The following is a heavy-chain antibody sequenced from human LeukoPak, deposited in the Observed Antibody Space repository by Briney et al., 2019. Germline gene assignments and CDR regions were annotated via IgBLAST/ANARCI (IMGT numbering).Heavy chain of an antibody. Sequence: SGPTLVNPTQTLTLTCTFSGFSLSTSGVGVGWIRQPPGKALEWLALIYWDDEKRYSPSLKSRLTVTKDTSKNQVVLTMTNMDPVDTASYYCAHSIDDWQWLGHFDHWGQGTLVTVSS. CDR3: AHSIDDWQWLGHFDH. V-gene: IGHV2-5*02. J-gene: IGHJ4*02. CDR2: IYWDDEK. D-gene: IGHD6-19*01. CDR1: GFSLSTSGVG.